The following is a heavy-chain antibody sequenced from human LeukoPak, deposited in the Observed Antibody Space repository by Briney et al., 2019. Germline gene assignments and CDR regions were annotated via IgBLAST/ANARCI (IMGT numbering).Heavy chain of an antibody. J-gene: IGHJ5*02. V-gene: IGHV1-8*01. CDR1: GYTFTSYD. CDR3: ARGKHGSSTGCSGCRSYWFDP. Sequence: GASVKVSCKASGYTFTSYDINWVRQATGQGLEWMGWMNPNSGNTGYAQKFQGRVTMTRNTSISTAYMELSSLRSEDTAVYYCARGKHGSSTGCSGCRSYWFDPWGQGTLVIVSS. D-gene: IGHD2-2*01. CDR2: MNPNSGNT.